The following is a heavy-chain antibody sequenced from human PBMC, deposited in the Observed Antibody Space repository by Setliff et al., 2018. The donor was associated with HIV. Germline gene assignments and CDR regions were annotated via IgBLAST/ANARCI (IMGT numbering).Heavy chain of an antibody. CDR1: GGTFSSYA. J-gene: IGHJ4*02. Sequence: SVKVSCKASGGTFSSYAISWVRQAPGQGLEWMGGIIPPVGAAVYAQNFQGRVTVTADESTSTAYMQLSSLRSDDTAVYYCARGQYGDELFDYWGQGTLVTVSS. D-gene: IGHD4-17*01. V-gene: IGHV1-69*13. CDR3: ARGQYGDELFDY. CDR2: IIPPVGAA.